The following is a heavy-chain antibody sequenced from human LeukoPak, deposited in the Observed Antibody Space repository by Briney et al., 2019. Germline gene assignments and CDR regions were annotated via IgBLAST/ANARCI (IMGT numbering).Heavy chain of an antibody. J-gene: IGHJ4*02. Sequence: SETLSLTCTVSGGSISSGDYYWSWVRQPPGKGLEWIGYIYYSGSTYYNPSLKSRVTISVDTSKNQFSLKLSSATAADTAVYYCARDLLNEGNHLDYWGQGTLVTVSS. CDR1: GGSISSGDYY. CDR2: IYYSGST. D-gene: IGHD4-23*01. V-gene: IGHV4-30-4*01. CDR3: ARDLLNEGNHLDY.